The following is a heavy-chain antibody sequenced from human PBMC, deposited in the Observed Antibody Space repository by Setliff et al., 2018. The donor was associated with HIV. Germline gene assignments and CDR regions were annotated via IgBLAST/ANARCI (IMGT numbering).Heavy chain of an antibody. CDR2: ISDGGRS. D-gene: IGHD3-3*01. CDR1: GGSFNGVY. J-gene: IGHJ5*01. CDR3: ARNYIDFWSGYFWVHNLFDP. Sequence: PSETLSLTCAVSGGSFNGVYWTWVRQSPGKGLEWIGEISDGGRSDYNPSLKSRVTISGDSSNNQFSLNLRSVTAADTAVYFCARNYIDFWSGYFWVHNLFDPWGQGIQVTV. V-gene: IGHV4-34*01.